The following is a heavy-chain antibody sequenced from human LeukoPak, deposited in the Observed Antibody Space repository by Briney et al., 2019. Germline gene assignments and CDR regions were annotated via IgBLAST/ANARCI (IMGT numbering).Heavy chain of an antibody. J-gene: IGHJ4*02. D-gene: IGHD2-15*01. Sequence: GGSLRLSCAASGFTFSSYSMNWVRQAPGKGLEWVSSISSGSSKMDYADAVKGRFTISRDNAKNSLYLQMNSLRVEDTAVYYCARVGFGGYLFDFWGQGTLVTVSS. CDR1: GFTFSSYS. CDR3: ARVGFGGYLFDF. CDR2: ISSGSSKM. V-gene: IGHV3-21*01.